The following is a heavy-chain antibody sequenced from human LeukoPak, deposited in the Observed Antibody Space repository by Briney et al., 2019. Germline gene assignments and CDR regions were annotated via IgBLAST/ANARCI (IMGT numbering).Heavy chain of an antibody. D-gene: IGHD1-26*01. CDR2: ISSSSSYI. Sequence: GGSLRLSCAASGFTFSSYSMNWVRQAPGKGLEWVSSISSSSSYIYYADSVKGRFTISRDNAKNSLYLQMNSLRAEDTAVYYCAREGGSKNWFDPWGQGTLVTVSS. CDR3: AREGGSKNWFDP. J-gene: IGHJ5*02. CDR1: GFTFSSYS. V-gene: IGHV3-21*01.